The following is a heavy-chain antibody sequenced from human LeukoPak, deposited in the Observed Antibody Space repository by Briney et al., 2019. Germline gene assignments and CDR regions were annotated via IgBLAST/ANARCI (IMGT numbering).Heavy chain of an antibody. CDR1: GFTVSSNY. CDR3: ASVKAVYDSSGYYYKLFDY. D-gene: IGHD3-22*01. Sequence: GGSLRLSCAASGFTVSSNYMSWVRQAPGKGLEWVSVIYSGGSSYYADSVKGRFTISRDNSKNTLYLQMNSLRAEDTAVYYCASVKAVYDSSGYYYKLFDYWGQGTLVTVSS. J-gene: IGHJ4*02. V-gene: IGHV3-66*02. CDR2: IYSGGSS.